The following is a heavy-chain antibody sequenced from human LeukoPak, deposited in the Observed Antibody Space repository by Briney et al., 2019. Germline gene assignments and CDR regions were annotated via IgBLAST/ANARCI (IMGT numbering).Heavy chain of an antibody. V-gene: IGHV3-48*03. Sequence: GGSLRLSCADPGFTFSSDKMNWVRQAPGKGLEWGSYISSSGATIYHADSVTQGRFTISRDNAMNSLYLQMNSLRAEDTAVYYCASLGDFTVTDYWGQGTLVTVSS. CDR2: ISSSGATI. J-gene: IGHJ4*02. D-gene: IGHD4-17*01. CDR1: GFTFSSDK. CDR3: ASLGDFTVTDY.